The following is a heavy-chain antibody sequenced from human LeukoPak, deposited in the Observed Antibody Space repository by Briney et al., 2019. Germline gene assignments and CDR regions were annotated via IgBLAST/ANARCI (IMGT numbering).Heavy chain of an antibody. V-gene: IGHV3-30*18. Sequence: GGSLRLSCAAPGFTFSSYAVHWVRQAPGKGLEWVAVISYDGSHEYYADSVKGRFTVSRDNSKNTLYLQISRLRAEDTAVYYCAKDLGASGLGSGWPFDYWGQGTLVTVSS. J-gene: IGHJ4*02. CDR2: ISYDGSHE. CDR1: GFTFSSYA. CDR3: AKDLGASGLGSGWPFDY. D-gene: IGHD6-19*01.